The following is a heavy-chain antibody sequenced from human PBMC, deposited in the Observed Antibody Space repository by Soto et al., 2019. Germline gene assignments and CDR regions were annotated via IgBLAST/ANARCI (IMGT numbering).Heavy chain of an antibody. V-gene: IGHV3-30*03. CDR3: ARAYYFGSGTSYTLYY. CDR2: ISDDGVSK. D-gene: IGHD3-10*01. J-gene: IGHJ4*02. Sequence: GGSLRLSCAASGFTFSNYGMHWIRQAPGKGLEWVAVISDDGVSKYYADSVQGRFTISRDNSESAVFLQMNSLRPDDTALYFCARAYYFGSGTSYTLYYWGQGTQVTVSS. CDR1: GFTFSNYG.